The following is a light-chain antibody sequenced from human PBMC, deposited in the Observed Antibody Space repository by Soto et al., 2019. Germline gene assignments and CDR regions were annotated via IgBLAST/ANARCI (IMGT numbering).Light chain of an antibody. J-gene: IGKJ2*01. CDR2: AAS. CDR1: QTIVTY. V-gene: IGKV1-39*01. Sequence: DIQMTQSPNSLSASVGDRVIITCRASQTIVTYLNWYQQKPGQAPNLLVYAASSLQSGVPSRFSGSGSGTDFTLTISTLQPEDFATYYCQQTCSPPYSIGQGTKLEI. CDR3: QQTCSPPYS.